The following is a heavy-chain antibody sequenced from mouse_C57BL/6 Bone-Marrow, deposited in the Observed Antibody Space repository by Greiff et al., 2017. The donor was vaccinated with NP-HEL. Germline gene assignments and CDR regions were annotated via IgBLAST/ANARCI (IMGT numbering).Heavy chain of an antibody. CDR3: ARRIYYGYDVAWFAY. D-gene: IGHD2-2*01. J-gene: IGHJ3*01. Sequence: QVQQQQPGAELVKPGASVKLSCKASGYTFTSYWMHWVKQRPGQGLEWIGMIHPNSGSTNYNEKFKSKATLTVDKSSSTAYMQLSSLTSEDSAVYYCARRIYYGYDVAWFAYWGQGTLVTVSA. CDR2: IHPNSGST. CDR1: GYTFTSYW. V-gene: IGHV1-64*01.